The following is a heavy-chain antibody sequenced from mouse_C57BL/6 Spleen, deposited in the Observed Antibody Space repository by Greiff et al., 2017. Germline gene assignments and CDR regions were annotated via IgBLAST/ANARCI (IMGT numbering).Heavy chain of an antibody. CDR3: ARYGPYWYFDV. CDR1: GFTFSDYG. V-gene: IGHV5-17*01. D-gene: IGHD1-1*02. Sequence: EVMLVESGGGLVKPGGSLKLSCAASGFTFSDYGMHWVRQAPEKGLEWVAYISSGSSTIYYADTVKGRFTISRDNAKNTLFLQMTSLRSEDTAMYYCARYGPYWYFDVWGTGTTVTVSS. CDR2: ISSGSSTI. J-gene: IGHJ1*03.